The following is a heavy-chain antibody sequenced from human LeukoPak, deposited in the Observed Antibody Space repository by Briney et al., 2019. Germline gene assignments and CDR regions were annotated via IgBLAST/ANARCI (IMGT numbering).Heavy chain of an antibody. V-gene: IGHV3-30*02. CDR1: GFTFSSYG. Sequence: GGSLRLSCAASGFTFSSYGMHWVRQAPGKGLEWVAFIRYDGSNKYYADSVKGRFTISRDNSKNTLYLQMNSLSAEDTAVYYCAKAGVRQLWSKYYYYYYMDVWGKGTTVTVSS. J-gene: IGHJ6*03. D-gene: IGHD5-18*01. CDR2: IRYDGSNK. CDR3: AKAGVRQLWSKYYYYYYMDV.